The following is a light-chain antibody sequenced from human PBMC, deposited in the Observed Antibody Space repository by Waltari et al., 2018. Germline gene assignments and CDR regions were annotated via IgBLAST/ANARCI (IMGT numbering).Light chain of an antibody. V-gene: IGLV3-9*01. CDR3: QLWDNNIVI. Sequence: YDVTQPVSVSVGLGQKARITCGGNQIESKHAQWYQQKPGQAPVWVMYRDNTRPSAVPERFSCFNSGSSATLAIGRAQDGDEADYYCQLWDNNIVIFGGGTKLTVL. J-gene: IGLJ2*01. CDR1: QIESKH. CDR2: RDN.